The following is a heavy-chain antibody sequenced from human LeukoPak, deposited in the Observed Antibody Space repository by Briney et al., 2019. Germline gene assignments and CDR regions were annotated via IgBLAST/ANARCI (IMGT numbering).Heavy chain of an antibody. Sequence: SETLSLTCAVYGGSFSGYYWSWIRQPPGKGVEWIGEINHSGSTNYNLSLKSRVTISVDTSKNQFSLKLSSVTAADTAVYYCARAGLNGDVDYWGQGTLVTVSS. J-gene: IGHJ4*02. D-gene: IGHD4-17*01. CDR1: GGSFSGYY. CDR3: ARAGLNGDVDY. V-gene: IGHV4-34*01. CDR2: INHSGST.